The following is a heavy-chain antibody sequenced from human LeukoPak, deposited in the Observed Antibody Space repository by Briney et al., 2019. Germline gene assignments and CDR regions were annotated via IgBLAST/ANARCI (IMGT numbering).Heavy chain of an antibody. D-gene: IGHD2-2*01. V-gene: IGHV3-66*01. CDR1: GFAVSSNY. J-gene: IGHJ4*02. Sequence: GGSLRLSCVASGFAVSSNYMSWVRQAQGKGLEWVSMFYSGGSTFYADSVKGRFTIARDSSKNTLYLQMNTLRAEDTAVYYCVTYQLLLYSFDYWGQGTLVTVSS. CDR2: FYSGGST. CDR3: VTYQLLLYSFDY.